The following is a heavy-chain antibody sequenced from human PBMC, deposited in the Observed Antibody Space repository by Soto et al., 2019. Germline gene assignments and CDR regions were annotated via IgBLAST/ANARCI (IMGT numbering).Heavy chain of an antibody. Sequence: PGESRKISCKGSGYSFTSYWISWVRQMPGKGLEWMGRIDPSDSYTNYSPSFQGHVTISADKSISTAYLQWSSLKASDTAMYYCARQRYDSSALDYWGQGTLVTVSS. V-gene: IGHV5-10-1*01. CDR1: GYSFTSYW. CDR3: ARQRYDSSALDY. D-gene: IGHD3-22*01. CDR2: IDPSDSYT. J-gene: IGHJ4*02.